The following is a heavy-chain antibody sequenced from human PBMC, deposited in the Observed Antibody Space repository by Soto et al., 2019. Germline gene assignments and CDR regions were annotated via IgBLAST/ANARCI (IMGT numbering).Heavy chain of an antibody. CDR2: INWIGGST. J-gene: IGHJ5*02. Sequence: GGSLRLSCAASGFNFDDYGMSWVRQAPGKGLEWVSGINWIGGSTGYADSVKGRFTISRDNAKNSLYLQMNSLRAEDTALYYCARDPGNLRGYSYAPNWFDPWGQGTLVTVSS. D-gene: IGHD5-18*01. CDR3: ARDPGNLRGYSYAPNWFDP. V-gene: IGHV3-20*04. CDR1: GFNFDDYG.